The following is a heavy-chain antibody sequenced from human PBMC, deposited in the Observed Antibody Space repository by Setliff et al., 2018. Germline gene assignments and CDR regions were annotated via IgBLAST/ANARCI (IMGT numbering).Heavy chain of an antibody. CDR1: GFTFSNYW. J-gene: IGHJ6*03. Sequence: GGSLRLSCAASGFTFSNYWMHWVRQAPGKGLVWVSRIYTDGTITSYADSVKGRFTISRDNAKNTLHLQMDSLKTEDTATYYCTSAKLERRTGHHYYMDVWGKGTTVTVSS. V-gene: IGHV3-74*01. CDR2: IYTDGTIT. CDR3: TSAKLERRTGHHYYMDV. D-gene: IGHD1-1*01.